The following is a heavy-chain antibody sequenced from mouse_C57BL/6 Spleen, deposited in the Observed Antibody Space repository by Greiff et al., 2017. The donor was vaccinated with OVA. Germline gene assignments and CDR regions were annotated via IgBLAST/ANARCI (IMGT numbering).Heavy chain of an antibody. CDR3: ARHEEKASAMDY. CDR2: FYPGSGSI. V-gene: IGHV1-62-2*01. Sequence: VQVVESGAELVKPGASVKLSCKASGYTFTEYTIHWVKQRSGQCLEWIGWFYPGSGSIKYNEKFKDKATLTADKSSSTVYMELSRLTSEDSAVYFCARHEEKASAMDYWGQGTSVTVSS. CDR1: GYTFTEYT. D-gene: IGHD6-1*01. J-gene: IGHJ4*01.